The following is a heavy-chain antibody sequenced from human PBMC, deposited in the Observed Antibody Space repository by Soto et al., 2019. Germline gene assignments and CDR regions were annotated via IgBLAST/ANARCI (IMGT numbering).Heavy chain of an antibody. J-gene: IGHJ4*02. Sequence: QVQLVQYGAEVKKPGASVRVSCKASGYTFTSHDINWMRQTTGQGLEWMGWMNPNSGHTNYAQKFLGRVTMTRDTSISTASMELTNLRSEDTAIYYCASDMSTTWGQGTLVTVSS. CDR2: MNPNSGHT. D-gene: IGHD3-16*01. V-gene: IGHV1-8*01. CDR3: ASDMSTT. CDR1: GYTFTSHD.